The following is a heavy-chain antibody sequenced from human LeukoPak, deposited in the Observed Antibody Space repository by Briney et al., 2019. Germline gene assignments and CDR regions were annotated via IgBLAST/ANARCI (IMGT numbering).Heavy chain of an antibody. CDR2: IDSSGRTI. Sequence: AGGSLRLSCAASGFTFSTYEMTWVRQAPGKGREWVSYIDSSGRTIYYADSVEGRFTISRDNAKNSLYLQMNSLRAEDTAIYYCARDADYGVYLDYWGQGTLVTVSS. J-gene: IGHJ4*02. D-gene: IGHD4-17*01. CDR3: ARDADYGVYLDY. CDR1: GFTFSTYE. V-gene: IGHV3-48*03.